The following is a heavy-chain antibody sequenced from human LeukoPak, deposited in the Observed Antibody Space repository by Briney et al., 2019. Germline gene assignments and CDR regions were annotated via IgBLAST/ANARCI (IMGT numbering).Heavy chain of an antibody. V-gene: IGHV3-7*01. J-gene: IGHJ4*02. CDR3: ARIAAAGYDY. CDR1: GLPYCRYW. D-gene: IGHD6-13*01. CDR2: IKQDGSEK. Sequence: GGSVRLPCAASGLPYCRYWVSWVRRAPGKGREGVANIKQDGSEKYYVDSVKGRFTISRDNAKNSLYLQMNSLRAEDTAVYYCARIAAAGYDYWGQGTLVSVS.